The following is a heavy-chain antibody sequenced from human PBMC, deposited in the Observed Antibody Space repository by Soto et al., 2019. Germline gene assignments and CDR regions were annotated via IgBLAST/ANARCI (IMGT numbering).Heavy chain of an antibody. V-gene: IGHV1-18*01. J-gene: IGHJ4*02. Sequence: QVQLVQSGPEVKKPGASVKVSCKASGYIFSSHGVSWVRQAPGQGLGWMGWIGVYNGGTKYEQKFQGRVTLTTDTSTSTAYMELRSLRYDDTAVYYCARDPPGKNDLDYWGQGTLVTVSS. CDR3: ARDPPGKNDLDY. D-gene: IGHD1-1*01. CDR2: IGVYNGGT. CDR1: GYIFSSHG.